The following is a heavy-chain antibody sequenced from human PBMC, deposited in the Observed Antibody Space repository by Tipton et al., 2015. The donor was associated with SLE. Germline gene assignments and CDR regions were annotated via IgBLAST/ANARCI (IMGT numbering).Heavy chain of an antibody. CDR3: ARSPKGNYFDY. CDR2: ISWNSGST. V-gene: IGHV3-9*01. D-gene: IGHD3-10*01. CDR1: GFTFDESA. J-gene: IGHJ4*02. Sequence: SLRLSCAASGFTFDESAMHWVRQAPGKGLEWVAGISWNSGSTGYGDSVKGRFTISRDDSKSTLYLQMNSLRDEDTAVYYCARSPKGNYFDYWGQGILVTVSS.